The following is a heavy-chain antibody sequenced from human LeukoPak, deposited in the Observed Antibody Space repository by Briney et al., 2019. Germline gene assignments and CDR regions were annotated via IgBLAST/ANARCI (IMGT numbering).Heavy chain of an antibody. CDR3: ARGRYYFDY. Sequence: SETLSLTCTVSGGSISSSSYYWGWIRQPPGKGLEWIGSIYYSGSTYYNPSLKSQVTISVDTSKNQFSLKLSSVTAADTAVYYCARGRYYFDYWGQGTLVTVSS. J-gene: IGHJ4*02. V-gene: IGHV4-39*07. CDR1: GGSISSSSYY. CDR2: IYYSGST.